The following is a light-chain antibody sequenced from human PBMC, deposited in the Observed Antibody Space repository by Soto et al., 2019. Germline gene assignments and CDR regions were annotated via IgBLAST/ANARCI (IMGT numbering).Light chain of an antibody. Sequence: DTVLTQSPDTLSLSPGERATLSCRASQSVTNSNFAWYQQKPGQAPRLLIYDASIRATGIPDRFSGRGSETDFTLTISGLEPEDFAVYFCQQYGSSPEFGQGTKVDIK. J-gene: IGKJ1*01. CDR1: QSVTNSN. V-gene: IGKV3-20*01. CDR2: DAS. CDR3: QQYGSSPE.